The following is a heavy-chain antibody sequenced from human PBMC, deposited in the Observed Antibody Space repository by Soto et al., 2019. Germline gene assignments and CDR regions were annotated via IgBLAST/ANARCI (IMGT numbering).Heavy chain of an antibody. D-gene: IGHD2-21*01. CDR2: INHSGST. CDR1: GGSFGVYY. V-gene: IGHV4-34*01. J-gene: IGHJ3*02. Sequence: SDTLSLTCAVYGGSFGVYYWSWIRQPPGKGLEWIGEINHSGSTNYNPSLKSRVTISVDTSKNQFSLKLSSVTAADTAVYYCARVGPYLSWAFDIWGQGTMVTVSS. CDR3: ARVGPYLSWAFDI.